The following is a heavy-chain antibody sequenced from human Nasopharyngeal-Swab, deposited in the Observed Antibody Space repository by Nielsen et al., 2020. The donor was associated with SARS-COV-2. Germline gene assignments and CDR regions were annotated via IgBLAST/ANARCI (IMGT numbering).Heavy chain of an antibody. CDR1: GFTFSDYY. V-gene: IGHV3-11*01. D-gene: IGHD5-12*01. J-gene: IGHJ6*02. CDR3: AKDRDSGDDSDDYYHYYGMDV. Sequence: SLKISCAASGFTFSDYYMSWIRQAPGKGLEWVSYISSSGSTIYYADSVKGRFTISRDNAKNSLYLQMNSLRAEDTAIYYCAKDRDSGDDSDDYYHYYGMDVWGQGTTVTVFS. CDR2: ISSSGSTI.